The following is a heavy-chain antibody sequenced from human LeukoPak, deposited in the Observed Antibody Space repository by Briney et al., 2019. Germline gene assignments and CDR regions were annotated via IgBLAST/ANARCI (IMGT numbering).Heavy chain of an antibody. CDR1: GFTFSSYA. V-gene: IGHV3-23*01. CDR3: AKDRYCSSTSCSCHDY. J-gene: IGHJ4*02. Sequence: PGGSLRLSCAASGFTFSSYAMSWVRQAPGKGLEWVSAISGSDGSTYYADSVKGRFTISRDNSKNTLYLQMNSLRAEDTAVYYCAKDRYCSSTSCSCHDYWGQGTLVTVSS. CDR2: ISGSDGST. D-gene: IGHD2-2*01.